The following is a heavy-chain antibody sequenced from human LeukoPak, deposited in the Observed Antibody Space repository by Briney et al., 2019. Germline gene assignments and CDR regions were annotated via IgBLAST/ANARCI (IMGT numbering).Heavy chain of an antibody. Sequence: PGGSLRLSCAASGFTVSSNYMSWVRQAPGKGLEWVSVIYSGGSTYYADSVKGRFTISRDNSKNTLYLQMNSLRAEDTAVYYCARGPLSSGWYTVNWYFDLWGRGTLVTVSS. CDR2: IYSGGST. D-gene: IGHD6-19*01. CDR3: ARGPLSSGWYTVNWYFDL. J-gene: IGHJ2*01. CDR1: GFTVSSNY. V-gene: IGHV3-66*01.